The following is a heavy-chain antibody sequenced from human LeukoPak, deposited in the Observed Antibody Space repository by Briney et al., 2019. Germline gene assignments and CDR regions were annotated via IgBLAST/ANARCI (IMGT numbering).Heavy chain of an antibody. D-gene: IGHD3-22*01. CDR3: ARDLFTYYYDSSGLTG. V-gene: IGHV3-74*01. CDR1: GFTFSSYW. CDR2: INSNGGGT. J-gene: IGHJ4*02. Sequence: PGGSLRLSCAASGFTFSSYWMHWVRQAPGKGLVWVSRINSNGGGTTYADSVKGRFTISRDNSKNTLYLQMNSLRAEDTAVYYCARDLFTYYYDSSGLTGWGQGTLVTVSS.